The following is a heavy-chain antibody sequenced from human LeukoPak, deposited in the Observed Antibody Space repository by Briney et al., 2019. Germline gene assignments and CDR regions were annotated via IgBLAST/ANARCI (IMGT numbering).Heavy chain of an antibody. J-gene: IGHJ4*02. CDR1: GGSITSSSYH. Sequence: PSETLSLTCSVSGGSITSSSYHWGWIRQPPGKGLEWIGNLYYSGSTYYNPSLKSRVTISVDTSKSQFSLKLSSVTAADTAVYYCARGWGFIDYWGQGTLVTVSS. D-gene: IGHD6-19*01. CDR3: ARGWGFIDY. V-gene: IGHV4-39*01. CDR2: LYYSGST.